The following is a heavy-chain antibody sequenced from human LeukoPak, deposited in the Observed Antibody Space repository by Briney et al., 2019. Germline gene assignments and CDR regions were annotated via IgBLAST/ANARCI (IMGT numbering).Heavy chain of an antibody. CDR3: AKGVTTGY. J-gene: IGHJ4*02. CDR2: ISYDGSNK. D-gene: IGHD4-17*01. CDR1: GFTFSSYG. V-gene: IGHV3-30*18. Sequence: GRSLRLSWAASGFTFSSYGMHWVRQAPGKGLEWVAVISYDGSNKYYADSVKGRFTISRDNSKNTLYLQMNSLRAEDTAVYYCAKGVTTGYWGQGTLVTVSS.